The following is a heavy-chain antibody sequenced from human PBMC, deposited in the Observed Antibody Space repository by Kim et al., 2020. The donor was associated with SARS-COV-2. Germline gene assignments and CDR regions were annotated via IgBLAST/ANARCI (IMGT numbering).Heavy chain of an antibody. V-gene: IGHV3-23*01. J-gene: IGHJ4*02. CDR1: EFTFSSYA. Sequence: GGSLRLSCAASEFTFSSYAMSWVRQAPGKGLEWVSIISGSGGSTIYADPVKGRFTISRDNSKNTLYLQMNSLRAEDTAVYYCAKDPSCGGVTCYSNFDYWGQGTLVTVSS. CDR2: ISGSGGST. D-gene: IGHD2-15*01. CDR3: AKDPSCGGVTCYSNFDY.